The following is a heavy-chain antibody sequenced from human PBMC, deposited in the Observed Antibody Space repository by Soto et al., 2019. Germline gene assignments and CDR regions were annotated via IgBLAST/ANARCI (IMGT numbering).Heavy chain of an antibody. CDR2: IYYSGST. V-gene: IGHV4-31*03. J-gene: IGHJ5*02. CDR1: GGSISSGGYY. Sequence: PSETLSLTCTVSGGSISSGGYYWSWIRQHPGKGLEWIGYIYYSGSTYYNPSLKSRVTISVDTSKNQFSLKLSSVTAADTAVYYCARAQSSGGSRANWFDPWGQGTLVTAPQ. CDR3: ARAQSSGGSRANWFDP. D-gene: IGHD2-15*01.